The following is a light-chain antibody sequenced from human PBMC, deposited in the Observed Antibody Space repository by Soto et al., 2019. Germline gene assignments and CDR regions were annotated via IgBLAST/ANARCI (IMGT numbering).Light chain of an antibody. J-gene: IGLJ1*01. CDR2: EVS. V-gene: IGLV2-14*01. CDR1: SSDVGGYNY. Sequence: QSVLTHPASVSWSPGQSITISCTGTSSDVGGYNYVSWYQQHPGKAPKLMIYEVSNRPSGVSNRFSGSKSGNTASLTISGLQAEEEADYYCSSYTSSSNAVFGTGTKVTVL. CDR3: SSYTSSSNAV.